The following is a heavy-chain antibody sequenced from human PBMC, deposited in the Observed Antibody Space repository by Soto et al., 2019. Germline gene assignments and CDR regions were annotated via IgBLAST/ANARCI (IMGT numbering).Heavy chain of an antibody. J-gene: IGHJ4*02. V-gene: IGHV4-61*08. CDR3: ARVYGSGPHVFDY. CDR1: GGSISSGGYS. Sequence: SETLSLTCAVSGGSISSGGYSWSWIRQPPGKGLEWIGYIYYSGSTNYNPSLKSRVTISVDTSKNQFSLKLSSVTAADTAVYYCARVYGSGPHVFDYWGQRTLVTVSS. CDR2: IYYSGST. D-gene: IGHD3-10*01.